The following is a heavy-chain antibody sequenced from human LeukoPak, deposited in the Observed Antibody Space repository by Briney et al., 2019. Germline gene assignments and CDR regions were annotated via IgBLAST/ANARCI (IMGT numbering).Heavy chain of an antibody. CDR3: ARVRRAIAAAAPNNAFDI. V-gene: IGHV1-2*02. D-gene: IGHD6-13*01. J-gene: IGHJ3*02. CDR2: SNPNSGGT. CDR1: GYTFTGYY. Sequence: ASVKVSCKASGYTFTGYYMHWGRQAPGEGLEGMRWSNPNSGGTNYAQKFQGRVTMTRDTSISTAYMELSRLRSDDTAVYYCARVRRAIAAAAPNNAFDIWGQGTMVTVSS.